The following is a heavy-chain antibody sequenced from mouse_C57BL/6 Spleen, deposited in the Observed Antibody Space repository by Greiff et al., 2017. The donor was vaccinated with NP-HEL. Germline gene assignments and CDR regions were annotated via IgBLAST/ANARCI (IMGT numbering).Heavy chain of an antibody. CDR3: AKPEGTTVVPYWYFDV. CDR2: IWGDGST. V-gene: IGHV2-3*01. D-gene: IGHD1-1*01. CDR1: GFSLTSYG. J-gene: IGHJ1*03. Sequence: VKLVESGPGLVAPSQSLSITCTVSGFSLTSYGVSWVRQPPGKGLEWLGVIWGDGSTNYHSALISRLSISKDNSKSQVFLKLNSLQTDDTATYYCAKPEGTTVVPYWYFDVWGTGTTVTVSS.